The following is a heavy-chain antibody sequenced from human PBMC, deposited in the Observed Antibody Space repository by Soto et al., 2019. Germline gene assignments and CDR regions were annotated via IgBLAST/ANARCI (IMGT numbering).Heavy chain of an antibody. CDR3: ARGTLYQLLPEDYYYMDV. CDR1: GGSFSGYY. CDR2: INHSGST. Sequence: PSETLSLTCAAYGGSFSGYYWSWLRQPPGKGLEWIGEINHSGSTNYNPSLKSRVTISVDTSKNQFSLKLSSVTAADTAVYYCARGTLYQLLPEDYYYMDVWGKGTTVTVSS. V-gene: IGHV4-34*01. D-gene: IGHD2-2*01. J-gene: IGHJ6*03.